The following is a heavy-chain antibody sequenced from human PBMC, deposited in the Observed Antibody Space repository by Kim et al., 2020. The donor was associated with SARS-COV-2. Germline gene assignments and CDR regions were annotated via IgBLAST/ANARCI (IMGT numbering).Heavy chain of an antibody. D-gene: IGHD3-22*01. V-gene: IGHV3-30*18. CDR3: AKDLHPYYYDSSGYYLTDY. J-gene: IGHJ4*02. Sequence: GGSLRLSCAASGFTFSSYGMHWVRQAPGKGLEWVAVISYDGSNKYYADSVKGRFTISRDNSKNTLYLQMNSLRAEDTAVYYCAKDLHPYYYDSSGYYLTDYWGQGTLVTVSS. CDR1: GFTFSSYG. CDR2: ISYDGSNK.